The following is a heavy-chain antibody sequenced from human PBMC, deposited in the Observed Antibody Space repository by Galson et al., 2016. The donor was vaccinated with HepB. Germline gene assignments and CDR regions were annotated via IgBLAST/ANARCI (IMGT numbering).Heavy chain of an antibody. J-gene: IGHJ6*02. CDR2: LSSDGNNE. CDR1: RFTFSNYA. Sequence: SLRLSCAASRFTFSNYAMHWVRQPPGKGLEWVALLSSDGNNEYYANSVKGRFTISRDNSRNTLYLQMNGLRVDDTAVYYCARDPEVWALPAMDVWGQGTTVTVSS. V-gene: IGHV3-30-3*01. CDR3: ARDPEVWALPAMDV. D-gene: IGHD1-26*01.